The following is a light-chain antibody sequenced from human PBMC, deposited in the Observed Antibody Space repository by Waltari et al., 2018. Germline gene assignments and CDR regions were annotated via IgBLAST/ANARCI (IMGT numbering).Light chain of an antibody. CDR3: QALDSSRNAVI. CDR2: QDF. CDR1: NLEDKY. Sequence: SYELTQPPSVSVSPGQTATITCSGDNLEDKYVCWYQQRPGQSPLLVIFQDFKRPSGIPERFSGSNSGQTATLTISGTRAIDEADYYCQALDSSRNAVIFGGGTKLTVL. J-gene: IGLJ2*01. V-gene: IGLV3-1*01.